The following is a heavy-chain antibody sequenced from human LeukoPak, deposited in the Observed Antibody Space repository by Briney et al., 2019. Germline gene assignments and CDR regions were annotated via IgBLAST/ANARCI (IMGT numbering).Heavy chain of an antibody. V-gene: IGHV3-23*01. Sequence: PGGSLRLSCAASGFTFSSYGMNWVRQAPGKGLGWVSAISGSGGSTYYADSVKGRFTISRDNSKNTLYLQMNSLRAEDTAVYYCAKAYSSSWYGWTFDYWGQGTLVTVSS. CDR2: ISGSGGST. D-gene: IGHD6-13*01. CDR3: AKAYSSSWYGWTFDY. CDR1: GFTFSSYG. J-gene: IGHJ4*02.